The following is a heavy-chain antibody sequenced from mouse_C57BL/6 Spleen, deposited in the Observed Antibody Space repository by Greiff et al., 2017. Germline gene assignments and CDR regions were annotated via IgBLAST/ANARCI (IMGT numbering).Heavy chain of an antibody. V-gene: IGHV1-82*01. Sequence: QVQLQQSGPELVKPGASVKISCKASGYAFSSSWMNWVKQRPGKGLEWIGRIYPGDGDTNYNGKFKGKATLTAAKSSSTAYLQLSSLTSEDSAVYFCASYGSSWYFDVWGTGTTVTVSS. CDR3: ASYGSSWYFDV. J-gene: IGHJ1*03. CDR2: IYPGDGDT. D-gene: IGHD1-1*01. CDR1: GYAFSSSW.